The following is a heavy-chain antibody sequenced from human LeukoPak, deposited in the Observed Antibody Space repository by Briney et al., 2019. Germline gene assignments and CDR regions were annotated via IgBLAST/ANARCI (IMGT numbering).Heavy chain of an antibody. Sequence: GGSLRLSCAASGFTVSSNYMSWVRQAPGKGLEWVSVIYSGGSTYYADSVKGRFTISRDNSKNTLYLRMNSLRAEDTAVYYCASVYYYDSSGYYSDAFDIWGQGTMVTVSS. CDR2: IYSGGST. CDR3: ASVYYYDSSGYYSDAFDI. V-gene: IGHV3-66*01. D-gene: IGHD3-22*01. J-gene: IGHJ3*02. CDR1: GFTVSSNY.